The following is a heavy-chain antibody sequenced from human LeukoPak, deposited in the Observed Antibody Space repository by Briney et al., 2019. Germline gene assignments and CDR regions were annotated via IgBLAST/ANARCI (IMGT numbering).Heavy chain of an antibody. CDR3: ARAGLASWFDP. Sequence: LVKVSCKASGGTFSSYTISWVRQAPGQGLEWMGRIIPILGIANYAQKSQGRVTITADKSTSTAYMELSSLRSEDTAVYYCARAGLASWFDPWGQGTLVTVSS. J-gene: IGHJ5*02. CDR2: IIPILGIA. CDR1: GGTFSSYT. D-gene: IGHD6-6*01. V-gene: IGHV1-69*02.